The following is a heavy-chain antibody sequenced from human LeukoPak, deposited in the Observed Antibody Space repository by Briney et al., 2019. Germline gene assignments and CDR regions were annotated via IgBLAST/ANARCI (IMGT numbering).Heavy chain of an antibody. V-gene: IGHV4-39*01. CDR2: IYFSGST. CDR3: ARALIGAAGYNWFDP. J-gene: IGHJ5*02. Sequence: PSETLSLTCSVSGYAISSGSYYWSWIRQPPGKGLEWIGSIYFSGSTYYNPSLKSRVTISVDTSKNQISLKLSSVTAADTAVYYCARALIGAAGYNWFDPWGQGTLVTVSS. CDR1: GYAISSGSYY. D-gene: IGHD6-13*01.